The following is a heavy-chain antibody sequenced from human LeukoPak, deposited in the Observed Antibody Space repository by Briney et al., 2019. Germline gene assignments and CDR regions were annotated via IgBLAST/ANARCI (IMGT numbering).Heavy chain of an antibody. CDR1: GFTFSSYG. Sequence: GGSLRLSCAASGFTFSSYGMHWVRQAPGKGLEWVAFIRYDGSNKYYADSVKGRFTISRDNSKNTLYLQMNSLRAEDTAVYYCAKADIVVVVAARSYAFDIWGQGTMVTVSS. J-gene: IGHJ3*02. V-gene: IGHV3-30*02. CDR3: AKADIVVVVAARSYAFDI. CDR2: IRYDGSNK. D-gene: IGHD2-15*01.